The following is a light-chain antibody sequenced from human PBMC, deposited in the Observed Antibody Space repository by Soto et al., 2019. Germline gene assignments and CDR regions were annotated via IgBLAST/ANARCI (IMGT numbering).Light chain of an antibody. CDR2: AGS. V-gene: IGLV2-23*01. Sequence: QSVLTQPACVYGSPGQSITISCTGTSSDVGSYNLVSWYQQHPGKAPKLIIYAGSKRPSGVSNRFSGSQSGNTASLTISGLQAEDEADYYCCSYADSSTYVFGTGTKVTVL. CDR1: SSDVGSYNL. CDR3: CSYADSSTYV. J-gene: IGLJ1*01.